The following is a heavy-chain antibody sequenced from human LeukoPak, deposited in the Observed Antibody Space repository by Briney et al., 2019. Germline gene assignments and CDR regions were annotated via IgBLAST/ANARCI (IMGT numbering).Heavy chain of an antibody. CDR2: IYYSGST. V-gene: IGHV4-59*08. CDR3: ARLLFNWNYCLDP. D-gene: IGHD1-20*01. Sequence: SETLSLTCTVSGGSISSYYWSWIRQPPGKGLEWIGNIYYSGSTYYNPSLKSRVTISVDTSKNQFSLKLSSVTAADTAVYYCARLLFNWNYCLDPWGQGTLVTVSS. CDR1: GGSISSYY. J-gene: IGHJ5*02.